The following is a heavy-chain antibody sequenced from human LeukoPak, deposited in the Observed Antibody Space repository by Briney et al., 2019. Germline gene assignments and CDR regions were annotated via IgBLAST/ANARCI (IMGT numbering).Heavy chain of an antibody. J-gene: IGHJ5*02. CDR3: ARDRFWGYDNSGYARNWFDP. V-gene: IGHV1-69*13. Sequence: AASVKVSCKASGGTFSSYAISWVRQAPGQGLEWMGGIIPIFGTANYAQKFQGRVTITADESTSTAYMELSSLRSEDTAVYYCARDRFWGYDNSGYARNWFDPWGQGTLVTVSS. D-gene: IGHD3-22*01. CDR2: IIPIFGTA. CDR1: GGTFSSYA.